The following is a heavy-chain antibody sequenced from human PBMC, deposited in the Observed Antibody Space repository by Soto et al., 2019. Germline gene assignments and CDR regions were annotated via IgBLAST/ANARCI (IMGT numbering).Heavy chain of an antibody. J-gene: IGHJ4*02. CDR3: ASQLPTVTNGRWDDY. CDR2: IIPILGIA. Sequence: ASVKVSCKASGGTFSRYTISWGRQAPGQGLEWMGRIIPILGIANYAQKFQGRVTITADKSTSTAYMELSSLRSEDTAVYYCASQLPTVTNGRWDDYWGQGTLVTVSS. CDR1: GGTFSRYT. D-gene: IGHD4-17*01. V-gene: IGHV1-69*02.